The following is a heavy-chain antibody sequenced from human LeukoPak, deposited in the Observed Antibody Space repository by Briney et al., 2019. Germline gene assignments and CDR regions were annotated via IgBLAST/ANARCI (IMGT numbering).Heavy chain of an antibody. CDR2: IIPLFGTA. Sequence: SVKVSCKASGGTFSNYAISWVRQAPGQGLEWMGGIIPLFGTAKYAQKFQGRVTITADESTSTAYMELSSLRSEDTAVYYCARDSSEFRSLIPHWGQGTLVTVSS. CDR3: ARDSSEFRSLIPH. V-gene: IGHV1-69*13. D-gene: IGHD3-3*01. CDR1: GGTFSNYA. J-gene: IGHJ1*01.